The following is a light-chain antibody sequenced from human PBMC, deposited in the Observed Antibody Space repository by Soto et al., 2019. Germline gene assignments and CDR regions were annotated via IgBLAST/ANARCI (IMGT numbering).Light chain of an antibody. J-gene: IGLJ1*01. CDR3: SSYTLSSARYV. V-gene: IGLV2-14*01. CDR2: EVT. Sequence: QSALTQPASVSGSPGQSITISCTGTSSDVGGYNYVSWYQHHPGKAPKLVIYEVTYRPSGVSTRFSGSKSGNTASLTISGLQADDEADYFCSSYTLSSARYVFGTGTKLTVL. CDR1: SSDVGGYNY.